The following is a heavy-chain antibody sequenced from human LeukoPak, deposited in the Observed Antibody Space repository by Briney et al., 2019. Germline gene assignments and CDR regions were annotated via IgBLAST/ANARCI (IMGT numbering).Heavy chain of an antibody. CDR2: MNPNSGNT. Sequence: GASVKVSCKASGYTFTSYDINWVRQATGQGLEWMGWMNPNSGNTGYAQKFQGRVTMTRNTSISTAYMELSSLRSEDTAVYYCARQGPFSLVIDYWGQGTLVTVSS. CDR3: ARQGPFSLVIDY. J-gene: IGHJ4*02. CDR1: GYTFTSYD. V-gene: IGHV1-8*01. D-gene: IGHD3-10*01.